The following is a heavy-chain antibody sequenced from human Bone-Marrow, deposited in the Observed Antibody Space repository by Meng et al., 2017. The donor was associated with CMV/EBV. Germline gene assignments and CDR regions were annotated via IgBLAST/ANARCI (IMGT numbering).Heavy chain of an antibody. Sequence: ESLKISCTVSGGSISSSSYYWSWIRQPPGKGLEWIGYIYYSGSTNYNPSLKSRVTISVDTSKNQFSLKLSSVTAADTAVYYCAREIAAGANWFDPWGQGTRVTGSS. J-gene: IGHJ5*02. D-gene: IGHD6-13*01. V-gene: IGHV4-61*01. CDR3: AREIAAGANWFDP. CDR1: GGSISSSSYY. CDR2: IYYSGST.